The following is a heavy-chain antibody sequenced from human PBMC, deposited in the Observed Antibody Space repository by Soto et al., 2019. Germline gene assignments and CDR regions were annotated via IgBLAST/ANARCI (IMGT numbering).Heavy chain of an antibody. J-gene: IGHJ5*02. CDR1: GFTFSSYA. Sequence: TGGSLRLSCAASGFTFSSYAMSWVRQAPGKGLEWVSAISGSGGSTYYADSVKGRFTISRDNTKNTLYLQMNSLRAEDTAVYYCAKSAGYSGSYRNLWFDPWGQGTLVTVSS. CDR3: AKSAGYSGSYRNLWFDP. V-gene: IGHV3-23*01. CDR2: ISGSGGST. D-gene: IGHD1-26*01.